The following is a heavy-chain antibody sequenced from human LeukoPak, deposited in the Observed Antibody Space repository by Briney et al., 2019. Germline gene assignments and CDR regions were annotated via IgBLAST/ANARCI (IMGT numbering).Heavy chain of an antibody. D-gene: IGHD1-14*01. Sequence: SETLSLTCTVSGGSISSSSYYWGWIRQPPGKGLKWIGSIYYSGSTYYNPSLKSRVTISVDTSKNQFSLKLSSVTAADTAVYYCARRNQDWFDPWGQGTLVTVSS. CDR2: IYYSGST. V-gene: IGHV4-39*07. CDR3: ARRNQDWFDP. CDR1: GGSISSSSYY. J-gene: IGHJ5*02.